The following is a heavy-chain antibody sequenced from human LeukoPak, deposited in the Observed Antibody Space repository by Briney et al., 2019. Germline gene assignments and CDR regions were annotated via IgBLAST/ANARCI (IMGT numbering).Heavy chain of an antibody. V-gene: IGHV3-7*04. D-gene: IGHD1-1*01. Sequence: GGCLRLSCAAPGFPFSSYWMAWVRQAPGKGLEWVATITLDGSDSYYVDSVKGRFTVSRDNAKNSLYLQMNSLRVEDTAVFYCTTENWYVFENWGQGSLVTVSS. CDR1: GFPFSSYW. CDR2: ITLDGSDS. CDR3: TTENWYVFEN. J-gene: IGHJ4*02.